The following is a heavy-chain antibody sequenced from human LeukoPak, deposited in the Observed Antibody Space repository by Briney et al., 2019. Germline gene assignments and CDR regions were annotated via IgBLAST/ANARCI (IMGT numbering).Heavy chain of an antibody. CDR1: GFTFSSYS. J-gene: IGHJ3*02. Sequence: PGGSLRLSCAASGFTFSSYSMNWVRQAPGKGLEWVSYISSSSSTIYYADSVKGRFTISRDNAKNSLYLQMNSLRAKDTAVYYCARDQDGSGWYPEAFDIWGQGTMVTVSS. CDR3: ARDQDGSGWYPEAFDI. V-gene: IGHV3-48*04. CDR2: ISSSSSTI. D-gene: IGHD6-19*01.